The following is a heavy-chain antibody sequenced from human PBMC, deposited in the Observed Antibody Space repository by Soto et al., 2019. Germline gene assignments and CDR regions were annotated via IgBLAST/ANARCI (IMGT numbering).Heavy chain of an antibody. J-gene: IGHJ4*02. Sequence: PGGSLRLSCSASGFTFSSYAMHWVRQAPGKGLEYVSAISSNGGSTYYADSVKGRFTISRDNSKNTLYLQMSSLRAEDTAVYYCVKPLSALEFPYYFDYWGQGTLVTVSS. V-gene: IGHV3-64D*08. CDR3: VKPLSALEFPYYFDY. CDR1: GFTFSSYA. D-gene: IGHD3-16*02. CDR2: ISSNGGST.